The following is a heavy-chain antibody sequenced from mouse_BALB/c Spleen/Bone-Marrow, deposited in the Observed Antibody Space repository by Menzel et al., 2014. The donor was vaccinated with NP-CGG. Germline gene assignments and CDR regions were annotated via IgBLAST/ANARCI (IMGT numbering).Heavy chain of an antibody. D-gene: IGHD1-1*01. V-gene: IGHV1S56*01. J-gene: IGHJ4*01. CDR3: SSFCYCVMDY. CDR1: GYTFTSYD. CDR2: IFPGEGST. Sequence: VQLQQSGAELVKPGASVKLSCKASGYTFTSYDINWVRQRPEQGPEWIGWIFPGEGSTKYNEKFKGKATLTTDKSSSTASVPLSRLTSEDSPLVFSSSFCYCVMDYWGPGTSVTVSS.